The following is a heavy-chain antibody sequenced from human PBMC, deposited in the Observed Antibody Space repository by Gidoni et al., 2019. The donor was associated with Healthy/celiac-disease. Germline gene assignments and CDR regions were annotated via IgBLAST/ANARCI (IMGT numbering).Heavy chain of an antibody. J-gene: IGHJ4*02. V-gene: IGHV3-74*01. CDR2: INSDGSST. Sequence: EVQLVESGGGLVQPGGSLRLSCAASGFTFSSYWMHWVRQAPGKGLVWVSRINSDGSSTSYADSVKGRFTISRDNAKNTLYLQMNSLRAEDTAVYYCARDRGYYGSGSYYNNDYWGQGTLVTVSS. CDR1: GFTFSSYW. D-gene: IGHD3-10*01. CDR3: ARDRGYYGSGSYYNNDY.